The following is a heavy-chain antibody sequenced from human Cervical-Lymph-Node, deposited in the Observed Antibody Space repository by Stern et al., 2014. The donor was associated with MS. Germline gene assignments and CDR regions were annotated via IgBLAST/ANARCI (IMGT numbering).Heavy chain of an antibody. CDR3: SSDVGNYYYDKDV. CDR2: IYSGGGT. Sequence: EVQLVESGGGLIQPGGSLRLSCAASGFTVSTNHVTWVRPAPGQGLECVSVIYSGGGTYYADSVKGRFTISRDNSKNTVYLQMNSLRVEDTAVYYCSSDVGNYYYDKDVWGQGTTVTVSS. J-gene: IGHJ6*02. CDR1: GFTVSTNH. V-gene: IGHV3-53*01.